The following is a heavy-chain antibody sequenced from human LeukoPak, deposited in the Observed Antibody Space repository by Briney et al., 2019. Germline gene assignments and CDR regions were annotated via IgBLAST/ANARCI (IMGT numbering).Heavy chain of an antibody. D-gene: IGHD1-26*01. J-gene: IGHJ4*02. Sequence: GGSLRLSCAASGFTFDDYAMHWVRQAPGKGLEGVSGISWNSGSIGYADSVKGRFTISRDNAKNSLYLQMNSLRAEDTALYYCAKDIKARVSGSYLALVPGFDYWGQGTLVTVSS. CDR3: AKDIKARVSGSYLALVPGFDY. CDR2: ISWNSGSI. CDR1: GFTFDDYA. V-gene: IGHV3-9*01.